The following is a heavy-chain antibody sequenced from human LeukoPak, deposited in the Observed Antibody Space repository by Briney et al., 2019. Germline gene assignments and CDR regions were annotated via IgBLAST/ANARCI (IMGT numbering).Heavy chain of an antibody. CDR2: IYYSGST. Sequence: SETLSLTCAVYGGSFSGYYWSWIRQPPGKGLEWIGYIYYSGSTNYNPSLKSRVTISVDTSKNQFSLKLSSVTAADTAVYYCARLYYDILTGYPNWFDPWGQGTLVTVSS. CDR1: GGSFSGYY. CDR3: ARLYYDILTGYPNWFDP. V-gene: IGHV4-59*01. J-gene: IGHJ5*02. D-gene: IGHD3-9*01.